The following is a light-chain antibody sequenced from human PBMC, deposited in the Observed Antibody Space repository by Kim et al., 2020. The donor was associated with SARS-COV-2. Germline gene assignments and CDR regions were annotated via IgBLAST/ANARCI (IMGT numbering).Light chain of an antibody. CDR1: QTLGNSY. V-gene: IGKV3-20*01. CDR3: QQYGRSPLT. Sequence: EIVLTQSPDTLSLSPGERATLSCRASQTLGNSYLAWYQQKSGQAPTLLIYGASSRATGIPDRFSGSGSGTDFTLTITRLEPEDFAVYYCQQYGRSPLTFGGGTKVDI. J-gene: IGKJ4*01. CDR2: GAS.